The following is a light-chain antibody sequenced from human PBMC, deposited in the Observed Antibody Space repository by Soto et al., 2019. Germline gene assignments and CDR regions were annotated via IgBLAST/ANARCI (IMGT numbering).Light chain of an antibody. J-gene: IGKJ1*01. Sequence: DVDMTQSPLSLPVTLGQPASISCRSSQSLVHSDGNTYLNWFQQRPGQSPRRLIYEVSNRESGVPDRFSGSGSGTDFTLKISRVEAEDVGVYYCMQGTHWPWTFGQGTKVEIK. V-gene: IGKV2-30*02. CDR1: QSLVHSDGNTY. CDR3: MQGTHWPWT. CDR2: EVS.